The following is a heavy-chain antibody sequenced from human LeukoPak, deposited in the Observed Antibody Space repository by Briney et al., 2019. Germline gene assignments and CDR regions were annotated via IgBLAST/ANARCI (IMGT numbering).Heavy chain of an antibody. D-gene: IGHD2-15*01. CDR2: INHSGST. Sequence: SETLSLTCAVYGGSFSGYYWSWIRQPPGKGLEWIGEINHSGSTNYNPSLKSRVTISVDTSKNQFSLKLSSVTAADTAVYYCARAPQRKYCGGSCYSGRHFDYWGQGTLVTVSS. CDR3: ARAPQRKYCGGSCYSGRHFDY. CDR1: GGSFSGYY. V-gene: IGHV4-34*01. J-gene: IGHJ4*02.